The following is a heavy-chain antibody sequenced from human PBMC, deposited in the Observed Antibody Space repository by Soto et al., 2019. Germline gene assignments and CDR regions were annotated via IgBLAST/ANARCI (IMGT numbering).Heavy chain of an antibody. CDR1: GGTFSSYA. CDR3: ARVSSGVDTAMVSPRLDY. D-gene: IGHD5-18*01. J-gene: IGHJ4*02. Sequence: SVKVSCKASGGTFSSYAISWVRQAPGQGLEWMGGIIPIFGTANYAQKFQGRVRITADESTSTAYMELSSLRSEDTAVYCCARVSSGVDTAMVSPRLDYWGQGSLVTVSS. V-gene: IGHV1-69*01. CDR2: IIPIFGTA.